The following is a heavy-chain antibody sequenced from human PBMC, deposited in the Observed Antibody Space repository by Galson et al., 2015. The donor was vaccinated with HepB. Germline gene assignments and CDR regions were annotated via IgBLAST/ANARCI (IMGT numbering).Heavy chain of an antibody. CDR3: SSGNYDGGSDH. D-gene: IGHD1-7*01. Sequence: ASGLTFRDIAMSWFRQAPGKGLEWIGFIRSNTYGGTTQYAAFVKGRFTISRDDSKSISYLQMNSLKTDDTAVYFCSSGNYDGGSDHWGQGTLVTVSS. J-gene: IGHJ4*02. CDR1: GLTFRDIA. CDR2: IRSNTYGGTT. V-gene: IGHV3-49*03.